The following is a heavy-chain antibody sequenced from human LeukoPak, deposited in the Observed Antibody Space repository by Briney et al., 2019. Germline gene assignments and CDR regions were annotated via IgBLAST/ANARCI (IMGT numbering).Heavy chain of an antibody. D-gene: IGHD6-13*01. CDR3: ARSSSSWYFDYFDY. CDR1: GFTFSSYG. Sequence: GRSLRLSCAASGFTFSSYGMHWVRQAPGKGLEWVAVIWYDGSNKYYADSVKGRFTISRDNSKNTLYLQMNSLRAEDTAVYYCARSSSSWYFDYFDYWGQGTLVTVSS. J-gene: IGHJ4*02. CDR2: IWYDGSNK. V-gene: IGHV3-33*01.